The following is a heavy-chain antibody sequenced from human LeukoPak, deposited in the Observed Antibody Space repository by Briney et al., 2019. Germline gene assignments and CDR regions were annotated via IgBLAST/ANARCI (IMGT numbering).Heavy chain of an antibody. CDR3: AKGPGSGSYPSY. V-gene: IGHV3-30*18. J-gene: IGHJ4*02. Sequence: GGSLRLSCAASGFTFSSHGMHWVRQAPGKGLEWVAVISYDGSNKYCADSVKGRFTISRDNSKNTLYLQMNSLRAEDTAVYYCAKGPGSGSYPSYWGQGTLVTVSS. CDR2: ISYDGSNK. CDR1: GFTFSSHG. D-gene: IGHD3-10*01.